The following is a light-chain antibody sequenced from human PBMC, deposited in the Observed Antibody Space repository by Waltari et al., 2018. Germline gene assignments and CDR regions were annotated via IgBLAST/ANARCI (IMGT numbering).Light chain of an antibody. V-gene: IGLV7-46*01. CDR3: LLFYSGAEV. CDR1: PXXXTSSHS. J-gene: IGLJ2*01. Sequence: QAVXTQEPSLTVXPGGTVTLPRGPRPXXXTSSHSPSWFQQKPGQAPRTLIYATSNKHSWTPARFSGSLLGGKAALTLSGAQPEDEAEYYCLLFYSGAEVFGGGTQLTVL. CDR2: ATS.